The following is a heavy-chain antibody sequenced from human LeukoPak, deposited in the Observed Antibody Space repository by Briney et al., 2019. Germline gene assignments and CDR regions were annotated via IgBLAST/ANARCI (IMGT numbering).Heavy chain of an antibody. CDR2: IIGSGGTT. J-gene: IGHJ4*02. Sequence: GGSLRLSCAASGFSFSNYGMNWVRQAPGKGLEWVSGIIGSGGTTYYADSVKGRFTISRDNSKNTVYLQINNLRDEDTAVYYCAKDDRLLRFLHWGQGTLVTVSS. CDR3: AKDDRLLRFLH. CDR1: GFSFSNYG. D-gene: IGHD3-16*01. V-gene: IGHV3-23*01.